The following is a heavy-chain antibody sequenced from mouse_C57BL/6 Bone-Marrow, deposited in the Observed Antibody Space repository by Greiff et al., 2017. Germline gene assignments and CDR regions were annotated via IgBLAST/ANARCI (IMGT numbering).Heavy chain of an antibody. J-gene: IGHJ3*01. CDR2: IDPNSGGT. CDR3: ARGDDEYDGAY. Sequence: DVKLVESGPELVKPGASVKISCKASGYSFTGYYMNWVKQSPEKSLEWIGRIDPNSGGTKYNEKFKSKATLTEDKPSSTAYMQLSSLTSEDSAVYYCARGDDEYDGAYWGQGTLVTVSA. CDR1: GYSFTGYY. V-gene: IGHV1-42*01. D-gene: IGHD2-4*01.